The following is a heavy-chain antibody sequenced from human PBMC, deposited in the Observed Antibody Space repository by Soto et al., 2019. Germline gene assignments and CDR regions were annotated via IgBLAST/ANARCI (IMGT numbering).Heavy chain of an antibody. D-gene: IGHD5-12*01. J-gene: IGHJ4*02. V-gene: IGHV5-51*01. CDR3: ARHLEVATISQAYY. CDR2: IYPGDSDT. CDR1: GYTFTNYW. Sequence: AGESLKISCKGSGYTFTNYWIGWVRQMPGKGLEWMGIIYPGDSDTRYSPSFQGQVTISADKSINTAYLQWSSLKASDTAMYYCARHLEVATISQAYYWGQGTQVTVSS.